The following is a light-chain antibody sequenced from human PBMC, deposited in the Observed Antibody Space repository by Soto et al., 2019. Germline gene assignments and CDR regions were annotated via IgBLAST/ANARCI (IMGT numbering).Light chain of an antibody. V-gene: IGKV3-20*01. J-gene: IGKJ5*01. CDR1: QSVSNNY. Sequence: EIVLTQSPFTLAVSALERXTLXXXASQSVSNNYLAWYQQKPGQAPRLLIYGASNRATGIPDRFSGSGSGTDFTLTISRLEPEDFAVYCCQQYGSATTFGQGTRLEIK. CDR3: QQYGSATT. CDR2: GAS.